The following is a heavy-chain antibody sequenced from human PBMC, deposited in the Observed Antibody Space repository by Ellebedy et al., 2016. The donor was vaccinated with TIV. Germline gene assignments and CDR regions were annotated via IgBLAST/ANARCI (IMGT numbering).Heavy chain of an antibody. V-gene: IGHV3-53*01. J-gene: IGHJ5*02. CDR2: IYSGADGGDT. CDR1: GFTVSSNY. Sequence: GESLKISCAASGFTVSSNYMNWVRQAPGKGLEWVSVIYSGADGGDTYYADSVKGRFTISRDNSKNTLHLQMNSLRAEDTAVYYCAKETVVRQDWFDPWGQGTLVTVSS. D-gene: IGHD4-23*01. CDR3: AKETVVRQDWFDP.